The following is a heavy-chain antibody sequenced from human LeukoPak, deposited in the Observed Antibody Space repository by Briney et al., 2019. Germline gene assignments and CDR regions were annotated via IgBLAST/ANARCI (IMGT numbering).Heavy chain of an antibody. V-gene: IGHV4-61*02. D-gene: IGHD2-8*01. J-gene: IGHJ5*02. CDR3: ARERYNIVLMVYARFDP. Sequence: PSQTLSLTCTVSGGSISSGSYYWSWIRQPAGKGLEWIGRIYTSGSTNYNPSLKSRVTISVDTSKNQFSLKLSSVTAADTAVYYCARERYNIVLMVYARFDPWGQGTMVTVSS. CDR1: GGSISSGSYY. CDR2: IYTSGST.